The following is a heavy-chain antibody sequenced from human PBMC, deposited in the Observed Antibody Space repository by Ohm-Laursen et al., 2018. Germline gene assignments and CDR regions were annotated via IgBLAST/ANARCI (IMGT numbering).Heavy chain of an antibody. CDR2: ISPIGAT. CDR1: GFTFTTYG. V-gene: IGHV3-23*01. Sequence: SLRLSCAASGFTFTTYGMAWVRQAPGKGLEWVSAISPIGATYYADSVKGRFTISRDNSKNTLYLQMNSLRAEDTVVYYCAKGGQQRVEDYWGQGTLVTVSS. J-gene: IGHJ4*02. CDR3: AKGGQQRVEDY. D-gene: IGHD6-13*01.